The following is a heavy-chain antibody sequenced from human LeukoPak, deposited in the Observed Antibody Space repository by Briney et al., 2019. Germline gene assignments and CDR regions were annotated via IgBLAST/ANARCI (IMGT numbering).Heavy chain of an antibody. CDR1: GYNFIGHG. V-gene: IGHV1-18*01. Sequence: ASVKVSCKASGYNFIGHGFSWVRQAPGQGLEWMGWISAHSGHIKYTEKVQGRVSMTTDTSTSTAYMELRSLRSDDTAVYYCARDPVVVAATGKFNYYYGMDVWGQGTTVTVSS. CDR3: ARDPVVVAATGKFNYYYGMDV. J-gene: IGHJ6*02. D-gene: IGHD2-15*01. CDR2: ISAHSGHI.